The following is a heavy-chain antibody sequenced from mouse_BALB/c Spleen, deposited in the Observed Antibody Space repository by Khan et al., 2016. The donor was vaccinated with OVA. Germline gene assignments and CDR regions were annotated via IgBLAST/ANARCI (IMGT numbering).Heavy chain of an antibody. CDR3: ARDGSRYNYAMDY. Sequence: EVQLQESGPGLVKPSQSLSLTCTVTGYSITSDYAWNWIRQFPGNKLEWMGYISYSGSTNYNPALKSRISNTRDTSKNQFFLQLNSVTHEDTATYYCARDGSRYNYAMDYWGQGTSVTVAS. CDR1: GYSITSDYA. V-gene: IGHV3-2*02. CDR2: ISYSGST. D-gene: IGHD2-3*01. J-gene: IGHJ4*01.